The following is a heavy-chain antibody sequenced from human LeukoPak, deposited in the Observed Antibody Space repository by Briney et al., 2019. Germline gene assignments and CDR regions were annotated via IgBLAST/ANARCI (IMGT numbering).Heavy chain of an antibody. J-gene: IGHJ4*02. CDR3: ASQRYSRTGRFDY. V-gene: IGHV4-59*08. D-gene: IGHD6-13*01. Sequence: PSETLSLTCTVSGASMTNFYWTWIRRPPGKPLEWLGYIYHSGNSNYNPSLKSRVTISVDTSKNQFSLKMNSVTAADTAIYYCASQRYSRTGRFDYWGQGGLVTVSS. CDR2: IYHSGNS. CDR1: GASMTNFY.